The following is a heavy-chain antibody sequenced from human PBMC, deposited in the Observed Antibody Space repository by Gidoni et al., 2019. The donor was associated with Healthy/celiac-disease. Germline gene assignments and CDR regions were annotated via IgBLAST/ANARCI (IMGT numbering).Heavy chain of an antibody. D-gene: IGHD3-3*01. CDR1: GGSISSSSYY. J-gene: IGHJ5*02. V-gene: IGHV4-39*01. CDR2: IYYSGST. Sequence: QLQLQESGPGLVKPSDTLSLTCTVSGGSISSSSYYWGWIRQPPGKGREWIGSIYYSGSTYYNPSLKSRVTISVDTSKNQFSLKLSSVTAADTAVYYCARHGAPLDYDGNWFDPWGQGTLVTVSS. CDR3: ARHGAPLDYDGNWFDP.